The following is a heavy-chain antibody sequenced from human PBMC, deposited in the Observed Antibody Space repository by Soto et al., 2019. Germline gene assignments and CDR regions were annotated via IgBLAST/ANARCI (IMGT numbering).Heavy chain of an antibody. CDR1: GGSISSYY. J-gene: IGHJ5*01. V-gene: IGHV4-59*08. CDR3: ARLIGNSWLDS. Sequence: SETLSLTCNVSGGSISSYYWSWIRQPPGKGLEWIGYVYYSGSTNYNPSLKSRVTISVDTSKNQFSLKLNSVTPDDTAVYYCARLIGNSWLDSWGRGTLVTVSS. CDR2: VYYSGST.